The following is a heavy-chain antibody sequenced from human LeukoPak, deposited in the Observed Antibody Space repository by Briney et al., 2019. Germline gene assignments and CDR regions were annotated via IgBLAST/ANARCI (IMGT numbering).Heavy chain of an antibody. D-gene: IGHD6-19*01. CDR1: GVSISSSTYY. Sequence: SETLSLTCTVSGVSISSSTYYWGWIRQPPGKGLEWIGIISYSGSTHYNPSLKSRVTISVDTSKNQFSLNLRSVTAADTAVYYCARVSYTSGWFDALDIWGQGTMVTVSS. CDR3: ARVSYTSGWFDALDI. CDR2: ISYSGST. J-gene: IGHJ3*02. V-gene: IGHV4-39*01.